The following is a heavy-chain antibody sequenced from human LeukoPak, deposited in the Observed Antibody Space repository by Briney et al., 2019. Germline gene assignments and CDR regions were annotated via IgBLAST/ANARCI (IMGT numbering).Heavy chain of an antibody. D-gene: IGHD6-6*01. Sequence: SETLSLTCSVSGGSISSYYWSWIRRPPGKGLEWIGYVSYTGSTNYNPSLKSRVTISVDTSKNQFSLKLSSVTAADTAVYYCARGVHGSSRVGNNWFDPWGQGTLVTVSS. CDR3: ARGVHGSSRVGNNWFDP. CDR2: VSYTGST. J-gene: IGHJ5*02. V-gene: IGHV4-59*01. CDR1: GGSISSYY.